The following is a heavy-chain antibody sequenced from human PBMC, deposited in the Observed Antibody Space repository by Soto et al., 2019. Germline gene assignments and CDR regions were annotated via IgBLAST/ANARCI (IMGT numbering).Heavy chain of an antibody. D-gene: IGHD4-17*01. CDR2: INAGNGNT. CDR1: GYTFTSYA. CDR3: ARDSDYGDYAVWFDP. V-gene: IGHV1-3*01. J-gene: IGHJ5*02. Sequence: GASVKVSCKASGYTFTSYAMHWVRQAPGQRLEWMGWINAGNGNTKYSQKFQGRVTITRDTSASTAYMELSSLRSEDTAVYYCARDSDYGDYAVWFDPWGQGTLVTVSS.